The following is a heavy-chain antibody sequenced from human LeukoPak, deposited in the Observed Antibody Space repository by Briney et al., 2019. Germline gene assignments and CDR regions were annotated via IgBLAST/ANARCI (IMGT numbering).Heavy chain of an antibody. V-gene: IGHV3-74*01. CDR2: INSDGSST. CDR1: GFTFSSYA. Sequence: GGSLRLSCAASGFTFSSYAMSWVRQAPGKGLVWVSRINSDGSSTSYADSVKGRFTISRDNAKNTLYLQMNSLRAEDTAVYYCARWSRDGYNIDYWGQGTLVTVSS. J-gene: IGHJ4*02. D-gene: IGHD5-24*01. CDR3: ARWSRDGYNIDY.